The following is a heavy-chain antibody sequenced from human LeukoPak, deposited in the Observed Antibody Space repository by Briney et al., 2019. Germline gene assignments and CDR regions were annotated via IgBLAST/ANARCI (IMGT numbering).Heavy chain of an antibody. CDR1: GGTFSSYA. J-gene: IGHJ6*02. V-gene: IGHV1-69*13. D-gene: IGHD5-18*01. CDR2: IIPIFGTA. Sequence: SVKVSCKASGGTFSSYAISWVRQAPGQGLEWMGGIIPIFGTANYAQKFQGRVTITADESTSTAYMELSSLRSEDTAVYYCARGRGYSYGSYYYYGMDVWGQGTTVTVSS. CDR3: ARGRGYSYGSYYYYGMDV.